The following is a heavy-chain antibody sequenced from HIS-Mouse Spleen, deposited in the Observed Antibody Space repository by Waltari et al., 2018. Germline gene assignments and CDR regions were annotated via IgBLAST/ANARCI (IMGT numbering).Heavy chain of an antibody. J-gene: IGHJ3*02. Sequence: QVQLVESGGGVVQPGRSLRLSCAASGFTFSSYGMHWVRQAPGKGREWVAVISYDGSNKYYANAVKGRFTISRDNSKNTLYLQMNSLRAEDTAVYYCAKKPPPLPVRDAFDIWGQGTMVTVSS. CDR2: ISYDGSNK. D-gene: IGHD3-10*01. V-gene: IGHV3-30*18. CDR3: AKKPPPLPVRDAFDI. CDR1: GFTFSSYG.